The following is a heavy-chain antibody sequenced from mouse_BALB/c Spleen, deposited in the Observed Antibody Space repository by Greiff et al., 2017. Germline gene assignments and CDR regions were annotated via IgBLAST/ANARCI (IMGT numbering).Heavy chain of an antibody. V-gene: IGHV5-12-2*01. D-gene: IGHD2-10*01. CDR1: GFTFSSYT. CDR2: ISNGGGST. CDR3: ARNLLSNAMDY. J-gene: IGHJ4*01. Sequence: EVKVVESGGGLVQPGGSLKLSCAASGFTFSSYTMSWVRQTPEKRLEWVAYISNGGGSTYYPDTVKGRFTISRDNAKNTLYLQMSSLTSEDTAMYYCARNLLSNAMDYWGQGTSVTVSA.